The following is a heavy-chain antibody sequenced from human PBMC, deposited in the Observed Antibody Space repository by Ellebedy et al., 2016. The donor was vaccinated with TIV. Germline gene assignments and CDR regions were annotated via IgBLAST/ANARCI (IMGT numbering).Heavy chain of an antibody. J-gene: IGHJ6*02. CDR1: GGSISSGAYY. CDR2: ILYSGST. V-gene: IGHV4-30-4*01. D-gene: IGHD3-22*01. CDR3: SRAANYYDSFDAHRKYYGMDV. Sequence: MPSETLSLTCTVSGGSISSGAYYWSWFRQPPGKSLEWSGYILYSGSTYYNLSLKSRATLLVDTSKNQFSINLSSVTAADTAVYYCSRAANYYDSFDAHRKYYGMDVWGQGTTVTVSS.